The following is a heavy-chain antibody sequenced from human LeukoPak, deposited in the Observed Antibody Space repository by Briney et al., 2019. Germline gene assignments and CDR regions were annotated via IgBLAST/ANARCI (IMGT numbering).Heavy chain of an antibody. J-gene: IGHJ2*01. V-gene: IGHV4-34*01. D-gene: IGHD3-10*01. Sequence: SETLSLTCAVYGGSFSGYYWSWIRQPPGKGLEWIGEIIEKGNANCNPSLKSRVTIDLDTPKNQFSLKLTSMTAADTAMYYCARGYYPPRWYFDLWGRGTLVTVSS. CDR3: ARGYYPPRWYFDL. CDR2: IIEKGNA. CDR1: GGSFSGYY.